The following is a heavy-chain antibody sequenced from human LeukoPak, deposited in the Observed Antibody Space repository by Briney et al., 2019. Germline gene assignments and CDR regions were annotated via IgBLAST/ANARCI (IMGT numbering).Heavy chain of an antibody. CDR1: GDSLSSNSAA. CDR2: TYYRAKLYN. V-gene: IGHV6-1*01. D-gene: IGHD6-6*01. J-gene: IGHJ5*02. CDR3: AREIGEQLGLGWFDP. Sequence: SQTLSLTSALSGDSLSSNSAAWNWLRQSPSRGLEWRGRTYYRAKLYNDYAVSVKSRLAINPDTSKNQFSLQLNSVTPEDTAVYYCAREIGEQLGLGWFDPWGQGTLVTVSS.